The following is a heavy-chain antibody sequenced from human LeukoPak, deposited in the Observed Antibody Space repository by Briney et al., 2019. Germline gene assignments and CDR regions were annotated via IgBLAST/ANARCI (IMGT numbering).Heavy chain of an antibody. D-gene: IGHD2-2*01. Sequence: SETLSLTCTVSGGSISSYFWSWIRQPPGKGLEWIGYIYYSGSTNYNPSLNSRVTISVDTSKNQFSLKLSSVTAADTAVYYCARGKGTGIVVVPAANPFDYWGQGTLVTVSS. CDR3: ARGKGTGIVVVPAANPFDY. CDR1: GGSISSYF. J-gene: IGHJ4*02. V-gene: IGHV4-59*12. CDR2: IYYSGST.